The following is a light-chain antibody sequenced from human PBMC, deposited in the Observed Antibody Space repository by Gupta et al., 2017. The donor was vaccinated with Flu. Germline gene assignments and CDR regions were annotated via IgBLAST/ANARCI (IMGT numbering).Light chain of an antibody. CDR1: SSNVGSNA. CDR2: DNN. J-gene: IGLJ1*01. CDR3: AAWDDSLNGHYV. Sequence: QSVLAQPPSASGTPGQRVTISCSGSSSNVGSNAVHWYQQVPGTAPKLLIYDNNQRPSGVPDRFSGSKSRTSASLAISGLQSEDEADYYCAAWDDSLNGHYVFGTGTEVTVL. V-gene: IGLV1-44*01.